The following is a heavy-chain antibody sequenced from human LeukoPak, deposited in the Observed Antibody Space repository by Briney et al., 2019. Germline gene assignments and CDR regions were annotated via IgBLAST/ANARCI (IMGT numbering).Heavy chain of an antibody. D-gene: IGHD5-12*01. CDR2: INHSGST. CDR1: GGSFSGYY. CDR3: ARGRRWLRFAGPLVDY. Sequence: PSETLSLTCAVYGGSFSGYYWSWIRQPPGKGLEWIGEINHSGSTNYNPSLKSRLTISVDTSKNQFSLKLSSVTAADTAVYYCARGRRWLRFAGPLVDYWGQGTLVTVSS. V-gene: IGHV4-34*01. J-gene: IGHJ4*02.